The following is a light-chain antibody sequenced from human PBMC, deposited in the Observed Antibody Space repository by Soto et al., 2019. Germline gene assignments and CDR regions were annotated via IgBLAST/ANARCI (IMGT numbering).Light chain of an antibody. CDR2: DVS. Sequence: QSALTQPASVSGSPGQSITISCTGTSSDVGGYNYVSWYQQHPGKAPKLMIYDVSNRPSGVSNRFSGSKSANTASLTISGLQAEDEGDYYCSSYSSSSTLGFGGGTKLTVL. CDR1: SSDVGGYNY. J-gene: IGLJ2*01. CDR3: SSYSSSSTLG. V-gene: IGLV2-14*03.